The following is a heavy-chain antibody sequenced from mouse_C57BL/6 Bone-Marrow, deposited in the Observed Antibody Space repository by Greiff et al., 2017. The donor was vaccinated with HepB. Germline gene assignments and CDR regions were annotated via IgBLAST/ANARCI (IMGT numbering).Heavy chain of an antibody. J-gene: IGHJ2*01. CDR1: GYTFTSYW. V-gene: IGHV1-64*01. CDR3: AARQLRLPYYFDY. Sequence: VQLQQPGAELVKPGASVKLSCKASGYTFTSYWMHWVKQRPGQGLEWIGMIHPNSGSTNYNEKFKSKATLTVDKSYSTAYMQLSSLTSEDSAVYYCAARQLRLPYYFDYWGQGTTLTVSS. CDR2: IHPNSGST. D-gene: IGHD3-2*02.